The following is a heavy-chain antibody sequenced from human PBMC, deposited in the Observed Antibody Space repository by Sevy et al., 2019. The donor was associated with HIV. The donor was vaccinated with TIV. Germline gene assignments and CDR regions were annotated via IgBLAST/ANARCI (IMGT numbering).Heavy chain of an antibody. Sequence: GGSLRLSCAASGFTFSSYSMNWVRQAPGKGLEWVSSISSSSSYIYYADSVKGRFTISRDNAMNSLYLQMNSLRAEDTAVYYCARCSYYGDNDAFDIWGQGTMVTVSS. V-gene: IGHV3-21*01. D-gene: IGHD4-17*01. CDR3: ARCSYYGDNDAFDI. CDR2: ISSSSSYI. J-gene: IGHJ3*02. CDR1: GFTFSSYS.